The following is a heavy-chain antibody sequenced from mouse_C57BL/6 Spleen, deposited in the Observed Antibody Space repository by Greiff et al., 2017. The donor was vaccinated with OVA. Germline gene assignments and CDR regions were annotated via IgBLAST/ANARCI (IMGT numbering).Heavy chain of an antibody. D-gene: IGHD1-1*01. V-gene: IGHV1-50*01. CDR2: IDPSDSYT. CDR3: ARPLSGSSLDY. CDR1: GYTFTSYW. J-gene: IGHJ2*01. Sequence: QVQLQQPGAELVKPGASVKLSCKASGYTFTSYWMQWVKQRPGQGLEWIGEIDPSDSYTNYNQKFKGKATLTVDTSSSTAYMQLSSLTSDDSAVYYCARPLSGSSLDYWGQGTTLTVSS.